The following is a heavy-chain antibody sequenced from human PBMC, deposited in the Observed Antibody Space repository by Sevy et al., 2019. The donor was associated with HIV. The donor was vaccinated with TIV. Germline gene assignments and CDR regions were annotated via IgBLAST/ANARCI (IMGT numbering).Heavy chain of an antibody. J-gene: IGHJ4*02. CDR2: IVVGSGNT. V-gene: IGHV1-58*01. Sequence: ASVKVSCKASGFTFTSSAVQWVRQARGQRLEGIGWIVVGSGNTNYAQKFQERVTITRDMSTSTAYMELSSLRSEDTAVYYCAAGGSSGYRFDYWGQGTLVTVSS. D-gene: IGHD3-22*01. CDR3: AAGGSSGYRFDY. CDR1: GFTFTSSA.